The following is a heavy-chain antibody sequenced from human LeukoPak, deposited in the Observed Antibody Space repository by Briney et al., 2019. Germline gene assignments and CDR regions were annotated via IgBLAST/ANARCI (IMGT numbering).Heavy chain of an antibody. D-gene: IGHD2-15*01. V-gene: IGHV3-23*01. CDR1: GFSFSNFA. CDR3: AKDLARGICNEGSCYPFDD. CDR2: ISGSGDDT. J-gene: IGHJ4*02. Sequence: PGASLRLSCAASGFSFSNFAMTWVRQAPGKGLEWVSTISGSGDDTHYADSVKGRFTISRDNSKNALYLQMNSLRGEDTAVYYCAKDLARGICNEGSCYPFDDWGQGTLFTVSS.